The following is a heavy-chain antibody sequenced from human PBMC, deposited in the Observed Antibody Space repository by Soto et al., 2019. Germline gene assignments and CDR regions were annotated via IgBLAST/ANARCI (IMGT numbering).Heavy chain of an antibody. V-gene: IGHV1-69*08. CDR2: IIPIVGTP. CDR1: GGTLSSNI. J-gene: IGHJ6*03. Sequence: QVQLVQSGAEVKKPGSSVKVSCKASGGTLSSNIISWVRQAPGQGLEWMGRIIPIVGTPNYAQKFQDRLTITADKSTSTVDMELSSLKSEDTAVYYCARRGGSYYYYMDVWGKGTTVTVSS. D-gene: IGHD2-15*01. CDR3: ARRGGSYYYYMDV.